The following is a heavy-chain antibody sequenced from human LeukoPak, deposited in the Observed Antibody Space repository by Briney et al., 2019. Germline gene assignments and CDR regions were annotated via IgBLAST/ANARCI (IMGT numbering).Heavy chain of an antibody. Sequence: SETLSLTCKVSGGSISSGSHYWSWIRQPAGKGLEWIGRISSSGSTIYNPSLKSRVTISVDMSKNQFSLKLTSVTAADTAVYYCARHASVPSDPFDYWGQGTLVTVSS. V-gene: IGHV4-61*02. CDR1: GGSISSGSHY. CDR2: ISSSGST. CDR3: ARHASVPSDPFDY. D-gene: IGHD2-2*01. J-gene: IGHJ4*02.